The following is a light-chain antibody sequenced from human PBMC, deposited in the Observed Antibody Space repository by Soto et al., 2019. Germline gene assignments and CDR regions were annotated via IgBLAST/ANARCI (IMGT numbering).Light chain of an antibody. V-gene: IGKV1-5*01. Sequence: DIQMTQSPSTLSASVGDRVAITCRASQNIGSRLAWYQQKPDEAPKLLIYDASSLESGVPLRFGGSGSGTDFTLLISSLQPDDFATYYCQQCNPPFTFGGGTKVEIK. J-gene: IGKJ4*01. CDR2: DAS. CDR1: QNIGSR. CDR3: QQCNPPFT.